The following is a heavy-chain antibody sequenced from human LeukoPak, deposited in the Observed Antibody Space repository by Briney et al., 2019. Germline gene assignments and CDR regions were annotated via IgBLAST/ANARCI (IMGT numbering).Heavy chain of an antibody. J-gene: IGHJ4*02. Sequence: ASVKVSCKASGYTFTGYYMHWVRQAPGQGLEWMGRINPNSGGTNYAQKFQGRVTMTRDTSISTAYMELSRLRSDDTAVYYCARDFNRSGSYYSATFSWGQGTLVTVSS. V-gene: IGHV1-2*06. CDR2: INPNSGGT. CDR1: GYTFTGYY. D-gene: IGHD3-10*01. CDR3: ARDFNRSGSYYSATFS.